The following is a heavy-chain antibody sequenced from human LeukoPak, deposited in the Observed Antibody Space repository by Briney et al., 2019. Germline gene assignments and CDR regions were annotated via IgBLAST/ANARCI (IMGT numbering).Heavy chain of an antibody. Sequence: PGGSLRLSCAASAFTFRPYAMIWVRQAPGKGLEWVSTGSGSGGSTYYADSVKGRFTISRDNSNNTLYLQMNSLRAEDTAVYYCAKGAASRGYTYVANWGQGTLVTVSS. J-gene: IGHJ4*02. D-gene: IGHD5-18*01. CDR3: AKGAASRGYTYVAN. CDR1: AFTFRPYA. V-gene: IGHV3-23*01. CDR2: GSGSGGST.